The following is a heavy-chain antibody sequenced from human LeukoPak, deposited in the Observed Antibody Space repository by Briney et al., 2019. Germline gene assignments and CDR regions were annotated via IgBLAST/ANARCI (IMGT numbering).Heavy chain of an antibody. V-gene: IGHV1-18*01. CDR3: ARVEEDIVVVVAAGDFNWFDP. D-gene: IGHD2-15*01. CDR1: GYTFTSYG. CDR2: ISAYNGNT. Sequence: ASVKVSCKASGYTFTSYGISWVRQAPGQGLEWMGWISAYNGNTNYAQKLQGRVTMTTDTSTSTAYMELRSLRSDDTAVYYCARVEEDIVVVVAAGDFNWFDPWGQGTLVTVPS. J-gene: IGHJ5*02.